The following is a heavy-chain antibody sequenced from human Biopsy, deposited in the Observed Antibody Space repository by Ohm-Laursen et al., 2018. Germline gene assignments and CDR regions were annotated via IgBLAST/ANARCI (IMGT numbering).Heavy chain of an antibody. CDR2: IVPILGTV. CDR3: ATNADGYYTEFDF. CDR1: GGPFNNHA. D-gene: IGHD5-24*01. V-gene: IGHV1-69*04. J-gene: IGHJ4*02. Sequence: SSVKVSCKASGGPFNNHAFSWVRQAPGQGLEWLGRIVPILGTVNYAQRFQGRVALTADKSTGTAYMELNRLISDDTAVYYCATNADGYYTEFDFWGQGTLITVSS.